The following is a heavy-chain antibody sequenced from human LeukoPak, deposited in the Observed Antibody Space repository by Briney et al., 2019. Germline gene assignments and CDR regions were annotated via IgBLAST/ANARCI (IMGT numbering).Heavy chain of an antibody. CDR1: GGSISSGDYY. V-gene: IGHV4-30-4*01. J-gene: IGHJ4*02. CDR2: IYYSGST. CDR3: AREKSGSYYENFDY. D-gene: IGHD3-10*01. Sequence: SETLSLTCTVSGGSISSGDYYWSWIRLPPGKGLEWIGYIYYSGSTYYNPSLKSRVTISVDTSKNQVSLRLSSVTAADTAVYYCAREKSGSYYENFDYWGQGTLVTVSS.